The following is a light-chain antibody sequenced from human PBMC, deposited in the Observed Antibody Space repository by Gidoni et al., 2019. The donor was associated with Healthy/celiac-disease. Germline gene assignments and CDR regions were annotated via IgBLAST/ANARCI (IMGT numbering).Light chain of an antibody. CDR3: QQSYSTPYT. J-gene: IGKJ2*01. CDR1: QSISSY. Sequence: DIQMTQSPSSLSASVGDRVTITCRASQSISSYLNWYQQKPGKAPKLLIYAASSLQSGVPLRFSGSRSGTDFTLTSSSLQTEDFATYYCQQSYSTPYTCGQGTKLEIK. V-gene: IGKV1-39*01. CDR2: AAS.